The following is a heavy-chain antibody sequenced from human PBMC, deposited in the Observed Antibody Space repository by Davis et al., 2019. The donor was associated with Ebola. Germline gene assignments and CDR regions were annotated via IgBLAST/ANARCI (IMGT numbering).Heavy chain of an antibody. D-gene: IGHD1-26*01. V-gene: IGHV4-39*07. J-gene: IGHJ4*02. CDR1: GGSIISSSSY. CDR2: IYYSGIT. Sequence: SETLSLTCTVSGGSIISSSSYWGWIRQPPRKGLEWIGSIYYSGITYYNPSLKSRVTISVDTSKNQFSLKLRSVTAADTAVYYCTRSGSYRLNFDFWGQGTLVTVSS. CDR3: TRSGSYRLNFDF.